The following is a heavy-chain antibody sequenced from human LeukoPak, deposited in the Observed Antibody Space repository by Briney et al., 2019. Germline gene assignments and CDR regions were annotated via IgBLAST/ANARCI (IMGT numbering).Heavy chain of an antibody. D-gene: IGHD4-23*01. CDR3: VRVDNGGNYFDY. CDR1: GGSIISSSYY. J-gene: IGHJ4*02. Sequence: SQTLSLTCTVSGGSIISSSYYWSWIRQPAGKGLEWIGHIYPSGNTNYNPSLKSRVTISVDTSKNQFSLKLSSVTAADTAVYYCVRVDNGGNYFDYWGQGTLVTVSS. CDR2: IYPSGNT. V-gene: IGHV4-61*09.